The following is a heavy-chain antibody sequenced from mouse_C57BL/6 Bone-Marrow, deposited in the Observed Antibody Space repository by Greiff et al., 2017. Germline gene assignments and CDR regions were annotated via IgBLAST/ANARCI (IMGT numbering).Heavy chain of an antibody. J-gene: IGHJ3*01. V-gene: IGHV14-4*01. CDR3: TAYQDWFAY. Sequence: VQLQQSGAELVRPGASVKLSCTASGFNIKDDYMHWVKQRPEPGLEWIGLIDPENGDTESASPFLGNATITADTSSNTASLQLSSLAAEDTAVYYCTAYQDWFAYWGQGTLVTVSA. CDR1: GFNIKDDY. CDR2: IDPENGDT.